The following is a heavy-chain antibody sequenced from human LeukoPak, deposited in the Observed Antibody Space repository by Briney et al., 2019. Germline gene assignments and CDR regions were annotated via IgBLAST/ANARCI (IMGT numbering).Heavy chain of an antibody. D-gene: IGHD5-12*01. CDR1: GFTVSTKY. J-gene: IGHJ4*02. CDR2: LYSSGTT. CDR3: ARERATSGYYLAY. V-gene: IGHV3-66*01. Sequence: PGGSLRLSRVVSGFTVSTKYMNWVRQAPGKGLEWVSVLYSSGTTYYADSVKGRFSISRDSSENTLYLQMNSLRVEDTGVYYCARERATSGYYLAYWGQGTLVTVSS.